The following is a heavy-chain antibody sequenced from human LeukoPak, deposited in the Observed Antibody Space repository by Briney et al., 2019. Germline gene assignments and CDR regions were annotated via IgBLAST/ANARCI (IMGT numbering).Heavy chain of an antibody. CDR3: AALAVAGTVDY. J-gene: IGHJ4*02. CDR1: GGSISSYY. Sequence: SQTLSLTCTVSGGSISSYYWSWIRQPPGKGLEWIGYIYYSGSTNYNPSLKSRVTISVDTSKNQFSLKLSSVTAADTAVYYCAALAVAGTVDYWGQGTLVTVSS. CDR2: IYYSGST. D-gene: IGHD6-19*01. V-gene: IGHV4-59*01.